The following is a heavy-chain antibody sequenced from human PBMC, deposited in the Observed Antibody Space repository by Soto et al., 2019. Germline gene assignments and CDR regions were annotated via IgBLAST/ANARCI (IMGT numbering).Heavy chain of an antibody. CDR3: ARDCARLNWFDS. Sequence: EVQLVESGGGLVQPGGSLRLSCAASGVTFSYHWMSWVRQAPGKGLEWVANIKQDGSEQNYVDSVKGRFTISRDNAKNSLYLQMNSLRAEDTAVYYCARDCARLNWFDSWGQGTLVTVSS. V-gene: IGHV3-7*04. CDR1: GVTFSYHW. D-gene: IGHD6-6*01. CDR2: IKQDGSEQ. J-gene: IGHJ5*01.